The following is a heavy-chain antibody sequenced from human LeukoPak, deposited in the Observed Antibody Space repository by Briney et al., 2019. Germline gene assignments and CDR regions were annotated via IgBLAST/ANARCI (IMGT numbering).Heavy chain of an antibody. CDR2: INSDGSST. J-gene: IGHJ6*03. CDR3: ARVREGSSWSGVYHYYYYMDV. D-gene: IGHD6-13*01. CDR1: GFPFSTYW. Sequence: GGSLRLSCAASGFPFSTYWMHWVRQAPGKGLVWVSRINSDGSSTSYADSVKGRFTISRDNAKNTLYLQMNSLRAEDTAVYYCARVREGSSWSGVYHYYYYMDVWGKGTTVTISS. V-gene: IGHV3-74*01.